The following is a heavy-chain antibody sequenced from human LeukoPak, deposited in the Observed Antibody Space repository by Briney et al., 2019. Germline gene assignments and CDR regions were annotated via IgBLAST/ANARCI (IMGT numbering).Heavy chain of an antibody. CDR1: GFTFDDYG. J-gene: IGHJ3*02. CDR2: INWNGGST. Sequence: GGSLRLSCAASGFTFDDYGMSWVRQAPGKGLEWFSGINWNGGSTGYADSVKGRFTISRDNAKNSLYLQMNSLSAEDTAFYYCARAGYSSGWNNDAFDIWGQGTMVTVSS. D-gene: IGHD6-19*01. CDR3: ARAGYSSGWNNDAFDI. V-gene: IGHV3-20*04.